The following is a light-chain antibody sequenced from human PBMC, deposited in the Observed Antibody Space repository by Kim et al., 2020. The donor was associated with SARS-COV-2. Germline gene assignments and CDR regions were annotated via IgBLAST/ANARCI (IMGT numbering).Light chain of an antibody. CDR1: QSVSSY. CDR2: DAS. V-gene: IGKV3-11*01. J-gene: IGKJ1*01. Sequence: EIVLTQSPATLSLSPGERATLSCRASQSVSSYLAWYQQKPGQAPRLLISDASNRATAIPARFSGSGSGTDFTLTISSLEPEDFAVYYCQRRRNWPWTFGQGTKV. CDR3: QRRRNWPWT.